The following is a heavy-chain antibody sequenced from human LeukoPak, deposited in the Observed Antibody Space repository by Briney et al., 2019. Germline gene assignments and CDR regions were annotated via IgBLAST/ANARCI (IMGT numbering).Heavy chain of an antibody. V-gene: IGHV4-59*04. J-gene: IGHJ3*02. CDR1: GGSISSYY. CDR3: ARKATTGPTKAAFDI. Sequence: SETLSLTCTVSGGSISSYYWSWIRQPPGKGPEWIGHIYYSGGIYYNPSLKSRVTMSVDTSKNQFSLKLSSVTAVDTAVYYCARKATTGPTKAAFDIWGQGTMVTVSS. CDR2: IYYSGGI. D-gene: IGHD4-17*01.